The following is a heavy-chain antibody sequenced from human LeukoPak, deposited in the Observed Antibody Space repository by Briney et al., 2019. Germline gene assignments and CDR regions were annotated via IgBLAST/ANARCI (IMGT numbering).Heavy chain of an antibody. CDR1: GFTFSSYG. D-gene: IGHD5-24*01. V-gene: IGHV3-23*01. J-gene: IGHJ3*01. Sequence: PGGSLRLSCAASGFTFSSYGMSWVRQAPGKGLEWVSAISGSGGSTYYADSVKGRFTISRDNVRKSLYLQMNSLRIEDTALYYCAKDRGGGSQLGDAYDVWGQGTMVSVSS. CDR2: ISGSGGST. CDR3: AKDRGGGSQLGDAYDV.